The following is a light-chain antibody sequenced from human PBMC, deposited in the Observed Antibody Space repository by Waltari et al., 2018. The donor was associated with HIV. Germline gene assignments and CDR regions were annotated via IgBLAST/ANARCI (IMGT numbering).Light chain of an antibody. Sequence: QSELSQPPSASGTPGQRVAISCSGSSSNIGRNTVNWYQQLPGTAPNLLIYSNDQRPSVVPDRFSGSKSGTSASLAITGLQSEDEADYYCALWDDSLNGVLFGGGTKLTVL. CDR1: SSNIGRNT. J-gene: IGLJ2*01. CDR3: ALWDDSLNGVL. CDR2: SND. V-gene: IGLV1-44*01.